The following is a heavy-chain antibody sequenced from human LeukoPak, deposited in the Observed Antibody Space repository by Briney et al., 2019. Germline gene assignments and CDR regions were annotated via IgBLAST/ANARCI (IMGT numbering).Heavy chain of an antibody. CDR2: ISYTGTYI. CDR3: VRDRGTYRPIDY. D-gene: IGHD1-26*01. CDR1: GFTFSTYD. V-gene: IGHV3-21*04. J-gene: IGHJ4*02. Sequence: PGGSLRLSCEASGFTFSTYDMHWVRQAPGKGLEWGSSISYTGTYIYYADSVKGRFTISRDNAQNSLYLQMNSLRAEDTAIYYCVRDRGTYRPIDYWGQGTLVTVSS.